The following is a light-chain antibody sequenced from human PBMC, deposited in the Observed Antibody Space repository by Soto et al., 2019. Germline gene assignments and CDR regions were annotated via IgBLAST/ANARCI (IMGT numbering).Light chain of an antibody. Sequence: DIQMTQSPSTLSASVVDRVTITCRASQSINRCLAWYQQKPVKSPKSMIYDASTLRSVVPSRFSGGGSGTEFTLTISSLQPDDFATYYCQQYNTYSTFGQVTRLEIK. CDR1: QSINRC. CDR3: QQYNTYST. CDR2: DAS. J-gene: IGKJ5*01. V-gene: IGKV1-5*01.